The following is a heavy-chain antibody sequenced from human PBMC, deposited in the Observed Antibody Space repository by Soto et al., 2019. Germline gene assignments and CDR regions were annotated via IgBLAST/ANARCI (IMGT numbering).Heavy chain of an antibody. CDR3: AREVGRVGYSSSSCDY. D-gene: IGHD6-6*01. CDR1: GYTFTGHY. J-gene: IGHJ4*02. Sequence: QVQLVQSGAEVKKPGASVKVSCKASGYTFTGHYMYWVRQAFGQGLEGMGWINPDNGGTSYAQKFQGRVTMTTDTSISTAYMELSRLTSDDTAVYYCAREVGRVGYSSSSCDYWGQGSLVTVST. CDR2: INPDNGGT. V-gene: IGHV1-2*02.